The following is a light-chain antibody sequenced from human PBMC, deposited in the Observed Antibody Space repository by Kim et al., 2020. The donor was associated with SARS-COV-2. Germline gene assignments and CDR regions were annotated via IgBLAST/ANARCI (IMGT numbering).Light chain of an antibody. V-gene: IGKV1-33*01. J-gene: IGKJ4*01. CDR2: DAS. Sequence: DIQMTQSPSSLYASVGDRVTITCQASQYITNYLNWYQQKPGKAPKLLIYDASNLETGVPSRFSGGGSGTDFTFTISGLQPEDVATYFCQQYDYLPPVFGGGTKVDIK. CDR3: QQYDYLPPV. CDR1: QYITNY.